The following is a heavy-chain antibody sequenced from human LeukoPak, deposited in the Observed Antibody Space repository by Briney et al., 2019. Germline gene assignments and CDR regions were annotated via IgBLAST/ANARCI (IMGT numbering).Heavy chain of an antibody. D-gene: IGHD6-6*01. V-gene: IGHV1-8*01. J-gene: IGHJ5*02. CDR3: ARDGPYTHLKSIAARIDGGWFDP. CDR2: MNPNSGNT. CDR1: GYTFSSYD. Sequence: ASVKVSCKASGYTFSSYDINWVRQATGQGLEWMGWMNPNSGNTGYAQKFQGRVTMTRNTSISTAYMELSSLRSEDTAVYYCARDGPYTHLKSIAARIDGGWFDPWGQGTLVTVSS.